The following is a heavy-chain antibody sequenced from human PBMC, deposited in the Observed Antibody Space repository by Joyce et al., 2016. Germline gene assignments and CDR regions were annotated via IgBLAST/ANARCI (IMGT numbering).Heavy chain of an antibody. J-gene: IGHJ4*02. CDR3: AREGLPHGGFDY. CDR2: IKIEKGDT. V-gene: IGHV1-2*02. Sequence: QVQLVQSGTEVKKPGASVKVSCKASGFTFTGYYMHWVRQAPGQGLEMMGWIKIEKGDTNYPQNFQGRVTMTRNTSINTAYMEVTRLRSDDTAFYYCAREGLPHGGFDYWGLGTLVTVSS. CDR1: GFTFTGYY.